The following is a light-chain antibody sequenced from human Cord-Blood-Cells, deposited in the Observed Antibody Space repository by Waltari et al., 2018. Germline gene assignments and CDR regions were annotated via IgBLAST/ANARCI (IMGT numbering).Light chain of an antibody. J-gene: IGKJ4*01. Sequence: DIQMTQSPSSLSASVGDRVTITCQASQDISNYLNWYQQKPGKAPKLLIYDASNLETGGPSRFSGSGSGTDFTFTISSLQPEDIATYYCQQYDNLPPLTFGGGTKLEIK. CDR3: QQYDNLPPLT. V-gene: IGKV1-33*01. CDR2: DAS. CDR1: QDISNY.